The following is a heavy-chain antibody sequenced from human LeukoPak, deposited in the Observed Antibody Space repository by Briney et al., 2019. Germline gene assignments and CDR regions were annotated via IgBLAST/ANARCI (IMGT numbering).Heavy chain of an antibody. J-gene: IGHJ3*02. CDR1: GYTFSDNY. Sequence: ASVKVSCXASGYTFSDNYIHWLRQAHGHGLEWMGRINPNGGATNYAQTFQVRVSMTSDTSISTAAMELSGLRSDDAAVYYCALSMTTSAAGAFDIWGQGTMVTVSS. V-gene: IGHV1-2*06. D-gene: IGHD2/OR15-2a*01. CDR2: INPNGGAT. CDR3: ALSMTTSAAGAFDI.